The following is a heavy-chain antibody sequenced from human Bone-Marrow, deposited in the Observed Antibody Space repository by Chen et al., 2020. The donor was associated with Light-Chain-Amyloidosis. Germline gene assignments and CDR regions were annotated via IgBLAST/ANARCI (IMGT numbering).Heavy chain of an antibody. V-gene: IGHV4-38-2*01. Sequence: QVQLQESGPGLVKPSETLSLTCVVSGLSVSRDYYWAWIRQPPGKGLEWIGNMHHTGKTYYNPSLKSRVTLSIDTSKNQFSLKLSSVTAADTAVYYCARLNNYYDSSGYYRVFDYWGQGTLVTVSS. D-gene: IGHD3-22*01. CDR1: GLSVSRDYY. CDR2: MHHTGKT. J-gene: IGHJ4*02. CDR3: ARLNNYYDSSGYYRVFDY.